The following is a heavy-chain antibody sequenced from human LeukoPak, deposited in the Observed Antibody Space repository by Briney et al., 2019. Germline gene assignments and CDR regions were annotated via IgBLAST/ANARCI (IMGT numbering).Heavy chain of an antibody. CDR1: GFTFDDYA. D-gene: IGHD3-10*01. V-gene: IGHV3-9*01. Sequence: SGGSLRLSCAASGFTFDDYAMHWVRQAPGKGLEWVSGISWNSGSIGYADSVKGRFTISRDNAKNPLYLQMNSLRAEDTALYYCAKDIISGRGSDAFDIWGQGTMVTVSS. CDR2: ISWNSGSI. CDR3: AKDIISGRGSDAFDI. J-gene: IGHJ3*02.